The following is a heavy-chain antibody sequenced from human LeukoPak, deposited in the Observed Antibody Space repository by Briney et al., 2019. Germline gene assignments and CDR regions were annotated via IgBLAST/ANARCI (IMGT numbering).Heavy chain of an antibody. V-gene: IGHV4-59*01. Sequence: SETLSLTCTVTDGSISDSYWSWIRQSPGKGLEWIGYIYFTGFTHYNPSLKSRVTMSVALSKNQFSLNLNSVTAADTAVYYCARDGNGGNSWGWFDPWGQGTLVTVSS. J-gene: IGHJ5*02. D-gene: IGHD4-23*01. CDR3: ARDGNGGNSWGWFDP. CDR1: DGSISDSY. CDR2: IYFTGFT.